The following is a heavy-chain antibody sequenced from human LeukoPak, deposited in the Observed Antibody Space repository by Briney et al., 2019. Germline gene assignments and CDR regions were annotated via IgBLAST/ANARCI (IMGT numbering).Heavy chain of an antibody. CDR2: IYYSGST. CDR3: AKPQYYYEEFAYWYFDL. D-gene: IGHD3-22*01. CDR1: GGSISSSSYY. V-gene: IGHV4-39*07. J-gene: IGHJ2*01. Sequence: SETLSLTCTVSGGSISSSSYYWGWIRQPPGKGLEWIGSIYYSGSTYYNPSLKSRVTISVDTSKNQFSLKLSSVTAADTAVYYCAKPQYYYEEFAYWYFDLWGRGTLVTVSS.